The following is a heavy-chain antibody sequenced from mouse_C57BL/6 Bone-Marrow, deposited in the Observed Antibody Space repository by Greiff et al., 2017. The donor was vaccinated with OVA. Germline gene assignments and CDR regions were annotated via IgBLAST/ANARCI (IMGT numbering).Heavy chain of an antibody. V-gene: IGHV1-22*01. Sequence: EVQVVESGPELVKPGASVKMSCKASGYTFTDYNMHWVKQSHGKSLEWIGYINPNNGGTSYNQKFKGKATLTVNKSSSTAYMELRSLTSEDSAVYYCASYGCYAMDYWGQGTSVTVSS. D-gene: IGHD2-2*01. J-gene: IGHJ4*01. CDR3: ASYGCYAMDY. CDR1: GYTFTDYN. CDR2: INPNNGGT.